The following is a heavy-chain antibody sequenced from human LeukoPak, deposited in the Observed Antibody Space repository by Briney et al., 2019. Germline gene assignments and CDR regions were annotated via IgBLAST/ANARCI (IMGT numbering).Heavy chain of an antibody. Sequence: GGSLRLSCAASGFTFDDYAMHWVRQAPGKGLGWVSGITWDGVTLGYADSVKGRFTISRDNAKNSLYLQLNSLRAEDTALYYCARASRSAMFNALDYWGQGALVTVSS. J-gene: IGHJ4*02. V-gene: IGHV3-9*01. CDR1: GFTFDDYA. D-gene: IGHD5-18*01. CDR2: ITWDGVTL. CDR3: ARASRSAMFNALDY.